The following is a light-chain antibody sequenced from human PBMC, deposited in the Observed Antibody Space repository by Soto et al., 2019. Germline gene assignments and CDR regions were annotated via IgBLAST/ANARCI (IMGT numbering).Light chain of an antibody. CDR3: LQYINYPLT. CDR2: KAS. CDR1: QSLNSW. Sequence: DIQMTQSPSTLSASVGDRVIITCRASQSLNSWLAWYQQKPGKAPKILIYKASNLQSGVSSRFSGSGSGTEFTLAINSLQPDDSATYYCLQYINYPLTFGGGTKVEIK. J-gene: IGKJ4*01. V-gene: IGKV1-5*03.